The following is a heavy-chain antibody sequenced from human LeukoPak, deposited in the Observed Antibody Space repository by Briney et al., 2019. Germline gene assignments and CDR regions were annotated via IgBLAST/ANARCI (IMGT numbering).Heavy chain of an antibody. Sequence: PGGSLRLSCAASGFTFSSYSMNWVRRAPGKGLEWVSFISSSSSTIYYADSVKGRFTISRDNAKNSLYLQMNSLRAEDTAVYYCAGERPLYDILTGYFSSLFDYWGQGTLVTVSS. CDR3: AGERPLYDILTGYFSSLFDY. D-gene: IGHD3-9*01. V-gene: IGHV3-48*04. CDR2: ISSSSSTI. CDR1: GFTFSSYS. J-gene: IGHJ4*02.